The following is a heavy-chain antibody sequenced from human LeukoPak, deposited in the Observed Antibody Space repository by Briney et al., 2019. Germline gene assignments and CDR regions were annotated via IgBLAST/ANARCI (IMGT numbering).Heavy chain of an antibody. CDR3: ARDYIGDSSTWHDY. V-gene: IGHV1-3*01. CDR2: INAGNGNT. J-gene: IGHJ4*02. Sequence: ASVKVSCKASGYTFANYGLHWVRQAPGQRLEWMGWINAGNGNTKYSQKFQGRVTITRDTSATTAYMELSSLRSEDTAVYYCARDYIGDSSTWHDYWGQGTLVAVSS. D-gene: IGHD6-13*01. CDR1: GYTFANYG.